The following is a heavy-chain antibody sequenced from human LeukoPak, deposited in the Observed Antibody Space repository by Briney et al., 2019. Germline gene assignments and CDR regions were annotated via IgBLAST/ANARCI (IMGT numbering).Heavy chain of an antibody. Sequence: SETLSLTCAVYGGSFSGYYWSWIRQPPGKGLEWIGEINHSGSTNYNPSLKSRVTISVDTSKSQFSLKLSSVTAADTAVYYCASLAYGDYVRGVDYWGQGTLVTVSS. D-gene: IGHD4-17*01. CDR3: ASLAYGDYVRGVDY. J-gene: IGHJ4*02. CDR1: GGSFSGYY. CDR2: INHSGST. V-gene: IGHV4-34*01.